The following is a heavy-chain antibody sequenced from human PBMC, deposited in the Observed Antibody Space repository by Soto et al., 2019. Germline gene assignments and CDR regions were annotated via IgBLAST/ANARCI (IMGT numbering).Heavy chain of an antibody. CDR1: GYTFTDFY. J-gene: IGHJ5*02. D-gene: IGHD1-1*01. CDR2: INPKTGDT. CDR3: ATGTNGTTGWYHP. Sequence: QEQLAQSGTEVKKPGASVTVSCKSSGYTFTDFYLHWLRQAPGQGLEWVGWINPKTGDTKSSQKFQGRVTMSRDTSVSTAYIDLTSLTSDDTAMYYCATGTNGTTGWYHPWGQGTRVTVSS. V-gene: IGHV1-2*02.